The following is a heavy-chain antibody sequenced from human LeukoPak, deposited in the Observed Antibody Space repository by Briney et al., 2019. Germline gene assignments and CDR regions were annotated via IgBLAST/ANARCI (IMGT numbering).Heavy chain of an antibody. CDR1: GFTFSSYW. CDR2: IKSDGSST. V-gene: IGHV3-74*01. Sequence: GGSLRLSCAASGFTFSSYWMHWVRQAPGKGLVWVSRIKSDGSSTSYADSVKGRFTISRDNTKNTLYLQMNSLRSDDTAVYYCARDSTSCYDYWGQGTLVTVSS. CDR3: ARDSTSCYDY. D-gene: IGHD2-2*01. J-gene: IGHJ4*02.